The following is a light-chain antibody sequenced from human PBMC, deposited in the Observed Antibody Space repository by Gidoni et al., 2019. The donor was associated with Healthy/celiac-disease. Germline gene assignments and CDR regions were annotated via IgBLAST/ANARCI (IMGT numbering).Light chain of an antibody. Sequence: DIVMTQSPLSLPVTPGEPASISCRSSQSLLHSNGYNYLDWYLQKPGQSPQLLIYLGSNRASGGPDRFSGSGSGTDLTLKISRVEAEDVGVYYCMQALQTPRTFGQGTKLEIK. CDR3: MQALQTPRT. CDR1: QSLLHSNGYNY. CDR2: LGS. J-gene: IGKJ2*01. V-gene: IGKV2-28*01.